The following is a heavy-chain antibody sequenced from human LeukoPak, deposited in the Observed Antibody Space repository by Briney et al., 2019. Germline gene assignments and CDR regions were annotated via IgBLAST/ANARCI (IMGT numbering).Heavy chain of an antibody. J-gene: IGHJ5*02. CDR2: INPNRGGT. CDR1: GYTFTGYY. V-gene: IGHV1-2*06. D-gene: IGHD6-19*01. Sequence: ASVKVSCKASGYTFTGYYMHWVRQAPGQGLEWMGRINPNRGGTNYAQKFQGRVTTTRETSISTAYMELSRLRSDATAVYYCARDAATLIAVAGTDNWFDPWGQGTLVTVSS. CDR3: ARDAATLIAVAGTDNWFDP.